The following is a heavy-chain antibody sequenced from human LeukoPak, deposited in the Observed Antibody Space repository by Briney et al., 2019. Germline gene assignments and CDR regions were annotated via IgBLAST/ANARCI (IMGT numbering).Heavy chain of an antibody. CDR2: IYYSGST. CDR3: ARARRIAARPSWFDP. Sequence: SETLSLTCTVSGGSISSYYWSWIRQPPGKGLEWIGYIYYSGSTNYNPSLKSRVTISVDTSKNQFSLKLSSVTAADTAVYYCARARRIAARPSWFDPWGQGTLVTVSS. D-gene: IGHD6-6*01. CDR1: GGSISSYY. J-gene: IGHJ5*02. V-gene: IGHV4-59*01.